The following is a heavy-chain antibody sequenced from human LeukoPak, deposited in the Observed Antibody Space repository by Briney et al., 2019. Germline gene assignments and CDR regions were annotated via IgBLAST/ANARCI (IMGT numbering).Heavy chain of an antibody. V-gene: IGHV3-30*04. Sequence: PGGSLRLSCAASGFTFSSYAMHWVRQAPGKGLEWVAVISYDGSNKYYADSVKGRFTISRDNSKNTLYLQMNSLRAEDTAVYYCARATSTIFGVVISSSYWYFDLWGRGTLVTVSS. CDR1: GFTFSSYA. CDR3: ARATSTIFGVVISSSYWYFDL. J-gene: IGHJ2*01. D-gene: IGHD3-3*01. CDR2: ISYDGSNK.